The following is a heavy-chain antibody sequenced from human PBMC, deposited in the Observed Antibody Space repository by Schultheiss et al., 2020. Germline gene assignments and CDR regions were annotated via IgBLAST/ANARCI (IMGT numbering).Heavy chain of an antibody. Sequence: SQTLSLTCTVSGGSISSSSYYWGWIRQPPGKGLEWIGSIYYSGSTNYNPSLKSRVTISVDTSKNQFSLKLSSVTAADTAVYYCARGVCSGGSCFPFDYWGQGTLVTVSS. D-gene: IGHD2-15*01. CDR2: IYYSGST. J-gene: IGHJ4*02. CDR1: GGSISSSSYY. CDR3: ARGVCSGGSCFPFDY. V-gene: IGHV4-39*07.